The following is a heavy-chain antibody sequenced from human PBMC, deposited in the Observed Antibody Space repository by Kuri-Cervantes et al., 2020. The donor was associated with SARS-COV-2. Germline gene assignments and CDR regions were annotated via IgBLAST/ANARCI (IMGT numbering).Heavy chain of an antibody. Sequence: GGSLRLSCAASRFSLSRYTMNWVRQAPGKALEWVSSISGSGSYIYYADSMKGRFTISRDNAKNSLYPQMSSLRAEDMAVYYCARDLRLGKSLDYWGQGTLVTVSS. J-gene: IGHJ4*02. V-gene: IGHV3-21*01. CDR1: RFSLSRYT. CDR3: ARDLRLGKSLDY. D-gene: IGHD7-27*01. CDR2: ISGSGSYI.